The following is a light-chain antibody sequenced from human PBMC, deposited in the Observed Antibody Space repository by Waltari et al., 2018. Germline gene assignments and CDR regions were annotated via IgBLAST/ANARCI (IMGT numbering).Light chain of an antibody. J-gene: IGLJ3*02. CDR3: QTGGHGTWV. Sequence: QLVLTQSPSASASLGASVKLTCTLSSGHSTNIIAWLQQQPEKGPRYLMNVNSDGSHNKGVGLPVRFSGSSSGAERYLTISSLQSEDEADYYCQTGGHGTWVFGGGTRLTVL. CDR1: SGHSTNI. V-gene: IGLV4-69*01. CDR2: VNSDGSH.